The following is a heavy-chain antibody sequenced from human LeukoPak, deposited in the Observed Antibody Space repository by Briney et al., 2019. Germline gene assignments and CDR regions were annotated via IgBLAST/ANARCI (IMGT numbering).Heavy chain of an antibody. Sequence: GASVKVSCKASGYTFTSYYMHWVRQAPGQGLEWMGIINPSGGSTSYAQEFQGRVTMTRDTSTSTVYMELSSLRSEDTAVYYCARATMVRGADDAFDIWGQGTMVTVSS. CDR3: ARATMVRGADDAFDI. J-gene: IGHJ3*02. CDR1: GYTFTSYY. V-gene: IGHV1-46*01. D-gene: IGHD3-10*01. CDR2: INPSGGST.